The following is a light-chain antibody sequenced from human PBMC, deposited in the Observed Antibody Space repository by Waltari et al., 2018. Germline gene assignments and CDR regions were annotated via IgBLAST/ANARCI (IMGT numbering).Light chain of an antibody. J-gene: IGLJ2*01. CDR3: SSHAGNNLWI. V-gene: IGLV2-8*01. Sequence: HSALTQPPSASGSPGQSVPISCTGTRADVGGYDYASWYQQQPGKVPKPIIYDVTKRPSGVPPRFSASKSGNSASLTVSGLQAEDEADYYCSSHAGNNLWIFGGGTKVTVL. CDR2: DVT. CDR1: RADVGGYDY.